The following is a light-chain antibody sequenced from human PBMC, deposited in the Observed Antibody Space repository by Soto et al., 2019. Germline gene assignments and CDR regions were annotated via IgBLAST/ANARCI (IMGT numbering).Light chain of an antibody. CDR2: EDT. CDR1: SSDVGSYDL. Sequence: QSALTQPASVSGSPGQSITISCTGTSSDVGSYDLVSWYQQHPGKAPKLMIYEDTKRPSGVSNRFSGSKSGNTASLTISGLQAEDEADYYCCSYAGSRTWVFGGGTKLTVL. J-gene: IGLJ3*02. V-gene: IGLV2-23*01. CDR3: CSYAGSRTWV.